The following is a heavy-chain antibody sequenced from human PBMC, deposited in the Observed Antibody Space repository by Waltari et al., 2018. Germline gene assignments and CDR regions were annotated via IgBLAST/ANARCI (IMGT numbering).Heavy chain of an antibody. D-gene: IGHD3-3*01. Sequence: QLQLQESGPGLVKPSETLSLTYTVSGGSISTNNYYWRWFRQPPGKGLEWIANIYHTGSASYNPSLKSRVTVSVDTSKSQFSLKLSSVTAADTAVYYCARLPRYDFWTWGQGTLVTVYS. CDR1: GGSISTNNYY. CDR3: ARLPRYDFWT. CDR2: IYHTGSA. J-gene: IGHJ5*02. V-gene: IGHV4-39*01.